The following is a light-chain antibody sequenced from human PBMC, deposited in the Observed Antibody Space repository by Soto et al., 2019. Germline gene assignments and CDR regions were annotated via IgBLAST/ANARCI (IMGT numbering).Light chain of an antibody. Sequence: QSVLTQSSSASASLGSSVKLTCTLSSGHSSYIIAWHQQQPGKAPRYLMKLEGSGSYNKRSVVPDRFSGSSSVADRYLTISNLQSDDEADYYCETWDSNTRVFGGGPKLTVL. CDR2: LEGSGSY. J-gene: IGLJ3*02. V-gene: IGLV4-60*03. CDR1: SGHSSYI. CDR3: ETWDSNTRV.